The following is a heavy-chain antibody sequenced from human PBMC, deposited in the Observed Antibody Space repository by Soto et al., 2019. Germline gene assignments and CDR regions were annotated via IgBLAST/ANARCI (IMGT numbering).Heavy chain of an antibody. CDR3: ARRYGGGFDY. V-gene: IGHV4-59*08. CDR1: GGSIRSYY. D-gene: IGHD3-10*01. CDR2: IYSSGST. Sequence: SETLSLTCTVSGGSIRSYYWSWIRQPPGKGLEWIGYIYSSGSTNYNPSLKSRVTISVDTSKNQFSLKLSSVTAADTAVYYCARRYGGGFDYWGRGTLVTVSS. J-gene: IGHJ4*02.